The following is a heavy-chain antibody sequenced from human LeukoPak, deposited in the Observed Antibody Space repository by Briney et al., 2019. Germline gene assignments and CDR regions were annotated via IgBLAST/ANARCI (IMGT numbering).Heavy chain of an antibody. CDR2: ISGSGGST. J-gene: IGHJ4*02. CDR1: GFTFSSYA. V-gene: IGHV3-23*01. D-gene: IGHD1-26*01. CDR3: AKDRGVGATPRDY. Sequence: GSLRLSCAASGFTFSSYAMSWVRQAPRKGLEWVSAISGSGGSTYYADSVKGRFTISRDNSKNTLFLQMNSLRAEDTAVYYCAKDRGVGATPRDYWGQGTLVTVSS.